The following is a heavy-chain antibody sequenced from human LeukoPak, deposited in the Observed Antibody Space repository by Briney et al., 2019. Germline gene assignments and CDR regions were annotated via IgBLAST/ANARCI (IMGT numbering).Heavy chain of an antibody. CDR1: GFTFDDYA. J-gene: IGHJ4*02. CDR3: AKGKGATGADFDY. CDR2: ISWNSGSI. D-gene: IGHD5-12*01. V-gene: IGHV3-9*01. Sequence: PGRSLRLSCAASGFTFDDYAMHWVRQAPGKGLEWVSGISWNSGSIGYADSVKGRFTISRDNAKNSLYLQMNSLRAEDTALYYCAKGKGATGADFDYWGQGTLVTVSS.